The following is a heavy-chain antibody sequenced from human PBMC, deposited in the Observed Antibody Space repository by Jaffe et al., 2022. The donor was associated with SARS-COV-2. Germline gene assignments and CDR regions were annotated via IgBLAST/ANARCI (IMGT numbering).Heavy chain of an antibody. CDR2: ISGSGGST. J-gene: IGHJ4*02. CDR3: AKLGIEMATITQYPHFDY. Sequence: EVQLLESGGGLVQPGGSLRLSCAASGFTFSSYAMSWVRQAPGKGLEWVSAISGSGGSTYYADSVKGRFTISRDNSKNTLYLQMNSLRAEDTAVYYCAKLGIEMATITQYPHFDYWGQGTLVTVSS. CDR1: GFTFSSYA. V-gene: IGHV3-23*01. D-gene: IGHD5-12*01.